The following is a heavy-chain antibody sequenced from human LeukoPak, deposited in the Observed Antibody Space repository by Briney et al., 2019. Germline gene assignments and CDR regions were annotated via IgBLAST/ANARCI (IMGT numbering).Heavy chain of an antibody. CDR3: AEHGITMIGGV. J-gene: IGHJ6*04. CDR2: ISSSGSTI. V-gene: IGHV3-48*03. D-gene: IGHD3-10*02. CDR1: GFTFSSYE. Sequence: GESLRLSCAASGFTFSSYEMNWVRQAPGKGLEWVSYISSSGSTIYYADSVKGRFTISRDNAKDSLYLQMNSLRAEDTAVYYCAEHGITMIGGVWGKGTTVTISS.